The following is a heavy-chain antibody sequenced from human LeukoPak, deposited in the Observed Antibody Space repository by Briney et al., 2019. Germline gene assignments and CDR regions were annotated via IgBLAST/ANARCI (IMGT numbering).Heavy chain of an antibody. V-gene: IGHV3-30-3*01. D-gene: IGHD3-3*01. CDR1: GFTFSSYA. J-gene: IGHJ4*02. CDR3: AREGDDFWSGWLDY. CDR2: ISYDGSNK. Sequence: GRSLRLSCAASGFTFSSYAMHWVRQAPGKGLEWVAVISYDGSNKYYADSVKGRFTISRDNPKNTLYLQMNSLRAEDTAVYYCAREGDDFWSGWLDYWGQGTLVTVSS.